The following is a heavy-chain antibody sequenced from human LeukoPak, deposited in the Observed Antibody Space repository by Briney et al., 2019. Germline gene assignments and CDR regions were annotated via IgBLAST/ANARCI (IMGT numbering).Heavy chain of an antibody. V-gene: IGHV4-34*01. J-gene: IGHJ4*02. CDR1: GGTFSGYY. D-gene: IGHD3-3*01. CDR2: INRSGSS. CDR3: AKDGLFGVVIRPFDY. Sequence: SETLSLTCAVYGGTFSGYYLSWIRQPPGKGLEWIGEINRSGSSTYNPSLENRGIIIVDAYKNQSSLMQSTVTAADTAVYYCAKDGLFGVVIRPFDYGGEGTLVSVSS.